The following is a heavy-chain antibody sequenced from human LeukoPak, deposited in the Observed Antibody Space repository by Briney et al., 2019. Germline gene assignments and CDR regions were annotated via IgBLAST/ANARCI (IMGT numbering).Heavy chain of an antibody. Sequence: ASVKVSCKASGYTFTSYGLSWVRQAPGQGLEWMGWISAYNGNTNYAQKLQGRVTMTTHTSTSTAYMELRSLRSDDTAVYYCASHYGDYEDWDFWFDPWGEGTLVTVHS. CDR3: ASHYGDYEDWDFWFDP. CDR1: GYTFTSYG. D-gene: IGHD4-17*01. CDR2: ISAYNGNT. J-gene: IGHJ5*02. V-gene: IGHV1-18*04.